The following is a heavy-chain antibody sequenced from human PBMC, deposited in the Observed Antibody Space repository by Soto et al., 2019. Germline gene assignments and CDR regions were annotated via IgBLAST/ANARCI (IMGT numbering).Heavy chain of an antibody. CDR3: AREGHRTANPFDW. V-gene: IGHV4-61*01. Sequence: PSETLSLTCTVSGGSVSSGSYYWSWIRHPPGRGLEWIGYIYYSGSTNYNPSLKSRVSISLETSKNQFSLKLSSVTAADTAVYYCAREGHRTANPFDWWGQGTLLPLSS. D-gene: IGHD1-1*01. CDR2: IYYSGST. J-gene: IGHJ4*02. CDR1: GGSVSSGSYY.